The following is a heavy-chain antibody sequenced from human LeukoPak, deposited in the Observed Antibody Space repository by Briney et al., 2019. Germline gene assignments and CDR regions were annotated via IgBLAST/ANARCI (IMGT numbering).Heavy chain of an antibody. Sequence: GGSLRLSCAASGFTFSSYAMSWVRQAPGKGLEWVAVISYDGSNKYYADSVKGRFTISRDNSKNTLYLQMNSLRAEDTAVYYCARDRGIAVAGASYFDYWGQGTLVTVSS. J-gene: IGHJ4*02. CDR1: GFTFSSYA. CDR3: ARDRGIAVAGASYFDY. D-gene: IGHD6-19*01. V-gene: IGHV3-30-3*01. CDR2: ISYDGSNK.